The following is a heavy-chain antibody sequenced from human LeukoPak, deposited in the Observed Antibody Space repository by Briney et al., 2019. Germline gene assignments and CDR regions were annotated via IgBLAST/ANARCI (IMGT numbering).Heavy chain of an antibody. D-gene: IGHD4-17*01. CDR3: ARETFYGDYDY. V-gene: IGHV4-34*01. J-gene: IGHJ4*02. CDR1: GGSFSGYY. Sequence: SSETLSLTCAVYGGSFSGYYWSWIRQPPGKGLEWIGEINHSGSTNYNPSLKSRVTISVDTSKNQFSLNLSSVTAADTAVYYCARETFYGDYDYWGQGTLVTVSS. CDR2: INHSGST.